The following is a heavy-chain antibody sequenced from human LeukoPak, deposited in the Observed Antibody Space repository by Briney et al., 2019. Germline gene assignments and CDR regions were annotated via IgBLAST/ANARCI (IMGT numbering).Heavy chain of an antibody. CDR3: ARGPPSSPYYYDSSGYYPFDY. V-gene: IGHV1-2*06. D-gene: IGHD3-22*01. Sequence: ASVKVSCKASGYTFTGYYMHWVRQAPGQGLERMGRINPNSGGTNYAQKFQVRVTMTRDTSISTAYMELSRLRSDDTAVYYCARGPPSSPYYYDSSGYYPFDYWGQGTLVTVSS. CDR2: INPNSGGT. J-gene: IGHJ4*02. CDR1: GYTFTGYY.